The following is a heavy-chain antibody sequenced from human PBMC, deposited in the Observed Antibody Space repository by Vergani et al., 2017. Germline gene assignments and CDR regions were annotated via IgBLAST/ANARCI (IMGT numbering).Heavy chain of an antibody. D-gene: IGHD4-17*01. V-gene: IGHV3-30*18. CDR2: ISYDGSNK. CDR3: AKGKLGDYVGDY. J-gene: IGHJ4*02. Sequence: QVQLLESGGGVVQPGRSLRLSCAASGFTFSSYGMHWVRQAPGKGLEWVAVISYDGSNKYYADSVKGRFTISRDNSTNTLYLQMNSLRAEDTAVYYCAKGKLGDYVGDYWGQGTLVTVSS. CDR1: GFTFSSYG.